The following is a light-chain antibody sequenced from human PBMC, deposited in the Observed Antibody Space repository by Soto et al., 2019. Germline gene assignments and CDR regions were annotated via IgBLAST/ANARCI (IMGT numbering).Light chain of an antibody. J-gene: IGLJ3*02. CDR1: SSNIGRNT. V-gene: IGLV1-44*01. Sequence: QPVLTQPPSASGTPGQRVTISCSGSSSNIGRNTVNWYQHLPGTAPKFLIYSDNQRPSGVPDRFSGSKSGTSASLAISGLQFEDEADYYCAAWDDSLNVWVFGGGTKLTVL. CDR3: AAWDDSLNVWV. CDR2: SDN.